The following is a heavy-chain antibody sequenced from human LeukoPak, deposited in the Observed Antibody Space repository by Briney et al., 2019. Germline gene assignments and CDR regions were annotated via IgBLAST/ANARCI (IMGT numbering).Heavy chain of an antibody. D-gene: IGHD3-3*01. CDR3: ARQKSAYDSEFDY. J-gene: IGHJ4*02. Sequence: GESLKISCKISGYRLTSNWIGWVRQMPGKGLEWMGIIYPGDSDTRYSPSFQGQVTISADKSISTAYLQWSSLKASDTAMYYCARQKSAYDSEFDYWGQGTLVTVSS. CDR1: GYRLTSNW. CDR2: IYPGDSDT. V-gene: IGHV5-51*01.